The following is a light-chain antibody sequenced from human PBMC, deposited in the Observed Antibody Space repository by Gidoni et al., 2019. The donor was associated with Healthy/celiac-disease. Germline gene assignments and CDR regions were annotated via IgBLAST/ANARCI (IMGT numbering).Light chain of an antibody. Sequence: DIQMTQSPSSLSASVGDRVTITCRASQSISSYLNWYQQKPGKAPKVLIYAASSLQSGVPLRFSGSGSGTDFTLTISSLQPEDFATYYCQQSYSTPRTFXQXSKLEIK. CDR2: AAS. CDR3: QQSYSTPRT. CDR1: QSISSY. J-gene: IGKJ2*01. V-gene: IGKV1-39*01.